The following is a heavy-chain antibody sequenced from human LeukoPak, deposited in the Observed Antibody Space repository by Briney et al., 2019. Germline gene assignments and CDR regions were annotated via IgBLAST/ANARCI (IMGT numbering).Heavy chain of an antibody. D-gene: IGHD4-23*01. V-gene: IGHV4-59*01. CDR3: ARERAGYGGNYPPDAFDI. CDR1: GGSISSYY. Sequence: SETLSLTCTVSGGSISSYYWSWIRQPPGKGLEWIGYIYYSGSTNYNPSLKSRVTISVDTSKNQFSLKLSSVTAADTAVYYCARERAGYGGNYPPDAFDIWGQGTMVTVSS. CDR2: IYYSGST. J-gene: IGHJ3*02.